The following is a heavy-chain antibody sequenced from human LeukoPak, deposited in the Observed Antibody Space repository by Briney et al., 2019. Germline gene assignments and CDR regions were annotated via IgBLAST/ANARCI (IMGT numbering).Heavy chain of an antibody. CDR2: IYYSGST. CDR1: GGSISSYY. J-gene: IGHJ4*02. CDR3: ARPQYSGSYYDY. D-gene: IGHD1-26*01. V-gene: IGHV4-59*01. Sequence: SETLSLTCTVSGGSISSYYWSWIRQPPGKGLEWIGYIYYSGSTNYNPSLKSRVTISVDTSKNQFSLKLSSVTAADTAVYYCARPQYSGSYYDYWGQGTLVTVSS.